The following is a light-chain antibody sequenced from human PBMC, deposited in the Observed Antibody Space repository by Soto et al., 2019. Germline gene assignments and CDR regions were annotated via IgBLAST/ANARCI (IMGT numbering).Light chain of an antibody. J-gene: IGKJ1*01. Sequence: EIVLTQSPGTLSLSPGERATLSCRASQSVSSSALAWYQQKPGQAPRRLIYGASSRATGIPDRFSGSGPGTDFTLTISRLEPEDFAVYYCQYYGTSPQTFGQGTKV. CDR3: QYYGTSPQT. CDR2: GAS. V-gene: IGKV3-20*01. CDR1: QSVSSSA.